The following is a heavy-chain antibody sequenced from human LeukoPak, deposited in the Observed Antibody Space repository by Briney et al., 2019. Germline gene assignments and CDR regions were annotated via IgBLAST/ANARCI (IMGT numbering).Heavy chain of an antibody. J-gene: IGHJ4*02. CDR1: GFTVSSTY. Sequence: PGGSLRLSCAASGFTVSSTYMSWVRQAPGKGLEWVSAVRGSGTDTYYADSVKGRFTISRDNSKNTLYLQMNSLRAEDTAIYYCAKTSCANSAYDSPFDYWGQGTLVTVSS. CDR2: VRGSGTDT. CDR3: AKTSCANSAYDSPFDY. V-gene: IGHV3-23*01. D-gene: IGHD5-12*01.